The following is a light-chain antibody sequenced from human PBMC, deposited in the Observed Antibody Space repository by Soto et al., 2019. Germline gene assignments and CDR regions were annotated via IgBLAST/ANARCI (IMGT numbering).Light chain of an antibody. Sequence: EIVMTQSPATLSVSPGERATLSCRASQSVSSNLAWYQQEPGQAPRLLIYGASTRATGIPARFSGSGSGTDFTLTISSLEPEDFAVYYCQQHSHWPPWTFGQGTKVDIK. V-gene: IGKV3-15*01. J-gene: IGKJ1*01. CDR2: GAS. CDR1: QSVSSN. CDR3: QQHSHWPPWT.